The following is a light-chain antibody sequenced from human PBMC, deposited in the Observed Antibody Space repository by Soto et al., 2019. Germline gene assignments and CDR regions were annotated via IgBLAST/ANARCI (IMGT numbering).Light chain of an antibody. V-gene: IGLV2-14*03. Sequence: QSALTQPASVSGSPGQSITISCTGTSSDVGAYNYVSWYQQHPGKAPKLMIYDVTNWPSGVSNRFSGSKSGYTASLTISGLQAEDEADYYCSSYTTSSTYVFGTGTKVTVL. CDR3: SSYTTSSTYV. CDR1: SSDVGAYNY. CDR2: DVT. J-gene: IGLJ1*01.